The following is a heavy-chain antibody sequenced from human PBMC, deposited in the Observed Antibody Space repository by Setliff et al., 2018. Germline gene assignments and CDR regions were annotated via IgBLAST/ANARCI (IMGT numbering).Heavy chain of an antibody. Sequence: PSETLFLTCTVSGGSISSSSYYWGWIRQPPGKGLEWIGSIYYSGSTYYNPSLKSRVTISVDTSKNQFSLKLSSVTAADTAVYYCARDVRVASSSWFKSAFDIWGQGTMVTVSS. CDR2: IYYSGST. V-gene: IGHV4-39*07. J-gene: IGHJ3*02. CDR1: GGSISSSSYY. D-gene: IGHD6-13*01. CDR3: ARDVRVASSSWFKSAFDI.